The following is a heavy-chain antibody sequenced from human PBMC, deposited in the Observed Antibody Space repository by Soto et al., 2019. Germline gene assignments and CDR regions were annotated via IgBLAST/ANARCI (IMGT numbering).Heavy chain of an antibody. CDR3: ARVREDLWFGELLLYYYYGMDV. D-gene: IGHD3-10*01. CDR1: GFTFSSYG. Sequence: GGSLRLSCAASGFTFSSYGMHRVRQAPGKGLEWVAVIWYDRSNKYYADTVKGRFTISRDNSKNTLKQQMNSLKAEDTAVYFCARVREDLWFGELLLYYYYGMDVWGQGT. J-gene: IGHJ6*02. V-gene: IGHV3-33*01. CDR2: IWYDRSNK.